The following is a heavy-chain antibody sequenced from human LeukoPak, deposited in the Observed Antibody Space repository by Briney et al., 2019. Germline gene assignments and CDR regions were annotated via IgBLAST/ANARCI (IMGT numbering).Heavy chain of an antibody. J-gene: IGHJ5*02. CDR3: GRGNKSFDP. V-gene: IGHV1-2*02. CDR2: INPNTGDT. CDR1: GYTFTAYY. Sequence: ASVKVSCKASGYTFTAYYVHWVRQAPGQGLEWMGWINPNTGDTNYAPKFQGRVTMIKDTSTNSAYMELNKLTSDDTAVYYCGRGNKSFDPWGQGTLVTVSS.